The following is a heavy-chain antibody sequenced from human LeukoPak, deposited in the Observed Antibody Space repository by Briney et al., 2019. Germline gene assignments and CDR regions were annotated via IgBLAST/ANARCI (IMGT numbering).Heavy chain of an antibody. Sequence: GGSLRLSCVASGLSVSSNDMSWVRQAPGKGPEGVSVIYRDGSTFHADSVQGRFTISRDNFKNMLYLQMNSLRAEDTAVYFCARGSASRGWYVFNYWGQGTLVTVSS. CDR3: ARGSASRGWYVFNY. J-gene: IGHJ4*02. D-gene: IGHD6-19*01. V-gene: IGHV3-53*01. CDR1: GLSVSSND. CDR2: IYRDGST.